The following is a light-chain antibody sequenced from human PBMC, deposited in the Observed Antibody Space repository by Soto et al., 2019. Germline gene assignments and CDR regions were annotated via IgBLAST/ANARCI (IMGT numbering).Light chain of an antibody. Sequence: QSALTQPPSASGSPGQSVTISCTGTSSDVGGYNYVSWYQQHLGKAPKLMIYEVSKRPSGVADRFSGSKSGNTASLTVSGLQAEDEADYYCSSYAGSNNLVFGGGTKVTVL. CDR1: SSDVGGYNY. V-gene: IGLV2-8*01. CDR2: EVS. CDR3: SSYAGSNNLV. J-gene: IGLJ2*01.